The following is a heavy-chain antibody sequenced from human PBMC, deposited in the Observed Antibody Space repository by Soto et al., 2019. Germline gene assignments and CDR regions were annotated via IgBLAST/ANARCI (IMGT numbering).Heavy chain of an antibody. CDR2: IWYDGSNK. Sequence: QVQLVESGGGVVQPGRSLRLSCAASGFTFSSYGMHWVRQAPGKGLAWVAVIWYDGSNKYYADSVKGRFTISRDNSKNTLYLQMNSLRAEDTAVYYCARHSGYDYYYYYGMDVWGQGTTVTVSS. J-gene: IGHJ6*02. V-gene: IGHV3-33*01. CDR3: ARHSGYDYYYYYGMDV. D-gene: IGHD5-12*01. CDR1: GFTFSSYG.